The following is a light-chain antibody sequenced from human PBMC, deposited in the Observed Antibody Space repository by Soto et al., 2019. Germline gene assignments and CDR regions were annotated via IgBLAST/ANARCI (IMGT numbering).Light chain of an antibody. V-gene: IGKV1-12*01. CDR3: PQDNSFPLT. J-gene: IGKJ4*01. CDR2: AAS. CDR1: RTISSW. Sequence: IKIKQSASTLSGSVGDRVTITCRASRTISSWLAWYQQKPGKAPKLLIYAASSLQSGVPSRFSGRGSGTDFTLTISSLQPEDFAIYYCPQDNSFPLTFGGGTKVDIK.